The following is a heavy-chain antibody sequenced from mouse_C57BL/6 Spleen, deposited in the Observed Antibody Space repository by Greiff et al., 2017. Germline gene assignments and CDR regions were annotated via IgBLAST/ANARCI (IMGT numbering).Heavy chain of an antibody. D-gene: IGHD3-3*01. J-gene: IGHJ4*01. CDR1: GYSITSGYY. CDR2: ISYDGSN. CDR3: AGGQGAMDY. V-gene: IGHV3-6*01. Sequence: EVKLLESGPGLVKPSQSLSLTCSVTGYSITSGYYWNWIRQFPGNKLEWMGYISYDGSNNYNPSLKNRISITRDTSKNQFFLKLNSVTTEDTATYYCAGGQGAMDYWGQGTSVTVSS.